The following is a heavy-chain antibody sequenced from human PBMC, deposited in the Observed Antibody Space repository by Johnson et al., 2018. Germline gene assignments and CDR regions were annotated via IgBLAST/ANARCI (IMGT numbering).Heavy chain of an antibody. CDR1: GFTFSSYA. D-gene: IGHD2-8*02. V-gene: IGHV3-21*01. J-gene: IGHJ6*02. CDR2: ISSSSSYI. CDR3: ARSVSGTGHFIHYYYYGLDV. Sequence: VQLVEAGGGLVQPGGSLRLSCAASGFTFSSYAMNWVRQAPGKGLEWVSSISSSSSYIYYADPVKGRFTISRDNAKNSRYLQMNSLRAEDTAVYYCARSVSGTGHFIHYYYYGLDVWGQGTTVTVSS.